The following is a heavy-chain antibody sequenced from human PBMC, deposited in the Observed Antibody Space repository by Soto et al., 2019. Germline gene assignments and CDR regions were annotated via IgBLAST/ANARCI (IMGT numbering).Heavy chain of an antibody. Sequence: AETLALAWTVAGGFMKSGTHDWGGIGECPGRGLEWIGSIVYTGSTYYNPSLRSRVSMSFDTSENLFSLSLMSVTAADTGLYFCTRPDTGPNNRGTAFDSWGQGTHVTV. J-gene: IGHJ4*02. CDR1: GGFMKSGTHD. CDR2: IVYTGST. CDR3: TRPDTGPNNRGTAFDS. V-gene: IGHV4-39*02. D-gene: IGHD5-18*01.